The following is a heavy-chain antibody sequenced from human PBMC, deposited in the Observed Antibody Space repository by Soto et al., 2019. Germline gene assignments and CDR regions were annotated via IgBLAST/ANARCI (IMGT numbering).Heavy chain of an antibody. CDR2: IYYSGST. J-gene: IGHJ5*02. CDR3: ARGQVGVVVVPAATGYNWFDP. CDR1: GGSISSYY. V-gene: IGHV4-59*01. Sequence: PSETLSLTCTVSGGSISSYYWSWIRQPPGKGLEWIGYIYYSGSTNYNPSLKSRVTIPVDTSKNQFSLKLSSVTAADTAVYYCARGQVGVVVVPAATGYNWFDPWGQGTLVTVSS. D-gene: IGHD2-2*01.